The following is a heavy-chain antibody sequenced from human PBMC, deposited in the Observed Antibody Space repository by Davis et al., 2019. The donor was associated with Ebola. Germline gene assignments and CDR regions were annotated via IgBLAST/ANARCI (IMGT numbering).Heavy chain of an antibody. D-gene: IGHD4-17*01. CDR3: ARARYGDYGVWYFDY. Sequence: PGGSLRLSCAASGFTFSSYSMNWVRQAPGKGLEWVSYISSSASHIYYADSVKGRFTISRDNAKNSLYLQMNSLRAEDTAVYYCARARYGDYGVWYFDYWGQGTLVTVSS. CDR2: ISSSASHI. J-gene: IGHJ4*02. V-gene: IGHV3-21*04. CDR1: GFTFSSYS.